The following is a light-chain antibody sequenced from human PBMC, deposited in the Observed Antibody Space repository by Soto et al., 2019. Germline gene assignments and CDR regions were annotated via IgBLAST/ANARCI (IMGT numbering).Light chain of an antibody. CDR2: KAS. V-gene: IGKV1-5*03. J-gene: IGKJ1*01. CDR1: QSISSW. Sequence: DIQMTQSPSTLSASVGDRVTITCRASQSISSWLAWYQQKPGKAPKLLIYKASTLKSGVPSRFSGSGSGTEFTLTISSLQPDDFAIYYCQHYNSYSEAFGQGTKVDI. CDR3: QHYNSYSEA.